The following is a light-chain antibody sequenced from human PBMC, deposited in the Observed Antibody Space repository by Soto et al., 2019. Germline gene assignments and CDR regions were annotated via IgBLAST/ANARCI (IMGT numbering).Light chain of an antibody. J-gene: IGLJ1*01. CDR1: SSDVGGYNY. CDR2: EVS. V-gene: IGLV2-11*01. CDR3: CSYAGSYTFV. Sequence: QSVLTQPASLSGSPGQSITISCTVTSSDVGGYNYVSWYQQHPGKAPKLMIYEVSNRPSGVPDRFSGSKSDNTASLTISGLQAEDEADYYCCSYAGSYTFVFGIGTKV.